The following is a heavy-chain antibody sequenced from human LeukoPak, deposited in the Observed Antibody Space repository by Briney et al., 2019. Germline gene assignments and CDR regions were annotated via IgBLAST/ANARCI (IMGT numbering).Heavy chain of an antibody. J-gene: IGHJ6*04. Sequence: GGSLRLSCEASGFTFSSYWMHWVRQIPGKGLMWVSRIESNGLTLYADSVRDRFTISRDNGKNTIYLQMNSLRAEDTAVYYCAELGITMIGGVWGKGTTVTISS. V-gene: IGHV3-74*01. CDR1: GFTFSSYW. CDR3: AELGITMIGGV. D-gene: IGHD3-10*02. CDR2: IESNGLT.